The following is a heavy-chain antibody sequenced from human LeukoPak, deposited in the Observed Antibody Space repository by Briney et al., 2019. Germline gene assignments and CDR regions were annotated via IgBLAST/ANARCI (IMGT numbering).Heavy chain of an antibody. Sequence: PGGSLRLSCAASGFTFSSYWMSWVRQAPGKGLEWVANIKQDGSEKYYVDSVEGRFTISRDNAKNSLYLQMNSLRAEDTAVYYCVRVKEQWLVFRWASASMDVWGKGTTVTVSS. CDR3: VRVKEQWLVFRWASASMDV. V-gene: IGHV3-7*01. J-gene: IGHJ6*03. D-gene: IGHD6-19*01. CDR2: IKQDGSEK. CDR1: GFTFSSYW.